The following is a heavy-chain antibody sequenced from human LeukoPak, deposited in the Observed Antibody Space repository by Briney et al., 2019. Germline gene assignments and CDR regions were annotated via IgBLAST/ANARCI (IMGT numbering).Heavy chain of an antibody. CDR3: ARDYYGSPPLDY. D-gene: IGHD3-10*01. CDR2: ISAYNGDT. CDR1: GYTFTNYG. J-gene: IGHJ4*02. Sequence: ASVKVSCKASGYTFTNYGISWVRQAPGQGLEWMGWISAYNGDTNYAQKLQGRVTMTTDTSTSTAYMELRSPRSDDTAMNYCARDYYGSPPLDYWGQGTLVTVSS. V-gene: IGHV1-18*01.